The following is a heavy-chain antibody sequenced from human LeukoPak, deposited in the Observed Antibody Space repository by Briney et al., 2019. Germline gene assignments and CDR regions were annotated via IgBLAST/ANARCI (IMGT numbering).Heavy chain of an antibody. CDR1: GFTFNSDW. D-gene: IGHD3-16*01. Sequence: GGSLRLSCAASGFTFNSDWMHWVRQAPGRGLLWVSYSNGGGSSTNYADSVRGRFTISRDNGKRTLYLQMNSLRDEDTVVYYCVRGLDSWGLGTLVTASS. CDR2: SNGGGSST. CDR3: VRGLDS. V-gene: IGHV3-74*01. J-gene: IGHJ5*01.